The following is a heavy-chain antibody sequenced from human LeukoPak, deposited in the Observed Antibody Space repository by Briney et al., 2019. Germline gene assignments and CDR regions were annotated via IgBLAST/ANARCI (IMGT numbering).Heavy chain of an antibody. D-gene: IGHD3-3*01. CDR1: GFTFSSYS. CDR2: ISSSSSYI. J-gene: IGHJ4*02. V-gene: IGHV3-21*01. Sequence: GGSLRLSCAASGFTFSSYSMNWVRQAPGKGLEWVSSISSSSSYIYYADSVKGRFTISRDNAKNSLYLQMNSLRAEDTAVYYCAKDLISYDFWSGFSVALDYWGQGTLVTVSS. CDR3: AKDLISYDFWSGFSVALDY.